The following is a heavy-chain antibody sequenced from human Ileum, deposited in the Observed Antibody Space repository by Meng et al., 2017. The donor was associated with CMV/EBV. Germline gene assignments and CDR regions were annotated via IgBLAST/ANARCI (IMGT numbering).Heavy chain of an antibody. V-gene: IGHV3-9*03. CDR1: GFTFDDYA. D-gene: IGHD3-22*01. CDR3: AKGAYYDGAGYFAY. CDR2: ISWNSGSI. J-gene: IGHJ4*01. Sequence: GGSLRLSCAASGFTFDDYAMHWVRQAPGKGLEWVSGISWNSGSIGYADSVKGRFTISRDNAKNSLYLQMNSLRAEDMALYYCAKGAYYDGAGYFAYWGQGTLVHVAS.